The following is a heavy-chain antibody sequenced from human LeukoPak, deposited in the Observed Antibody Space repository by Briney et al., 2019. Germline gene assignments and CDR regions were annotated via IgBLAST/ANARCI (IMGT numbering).Heavy chain of an antibody. CDR1: GGSFSGYY. V-gene: IGHV4-34*01. Sequence: TSSETLSLTCAVYGGSFSGYYWSWIRQPPGKGLEWIGEINHSGSTNYNPSLKSRVTISVDTSKNQFSLKLSSVTAADTAVYYCAREGATAMAKKFDYWGQGTLVTVSS. CDR2: INHSGST. CDR3: AREGATAMAKKFDY. D-gene: IGHD5-18*01. J-gene: IGHJ4*02.